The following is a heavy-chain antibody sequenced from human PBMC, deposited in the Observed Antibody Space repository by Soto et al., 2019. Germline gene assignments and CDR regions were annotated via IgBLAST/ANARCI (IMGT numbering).Heavy chain of an antibody. CDR3: ARDLALAGNY. V-gene: IGHV3-21*01. CDR2: ISSTSTYT. CDR1: GFTFRSYA. J-gene: IGHJ4*02. Sequence: LRLSCAASGFTFRSYAMNWVRQTQEKGLEWVSSISSTSTYTHYADSVKGRFTISRDNANNSLFLQMNSLRAEDTAIYYCARDLALAGNYWGQGALVTVSS. D-gene: IGHD6-19*01.